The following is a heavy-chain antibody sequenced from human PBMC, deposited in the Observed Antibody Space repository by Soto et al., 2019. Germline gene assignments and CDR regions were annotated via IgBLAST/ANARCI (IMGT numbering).Heavy chain of an antibody. CDR2: INFRGTV. J-gene: IGHJ4*01. CDR1: GGSFSGYY. V-gene: IGHV4-34*01. Sequence: PSETLSLTCAVDGGSFSGYYWTWLRQPPWQGLEWIGHINFRGTVYSNPSLQSRVPISAASSKNNFYLKVSSVTAADQAVYYCARKHAGCRGVRRMRSYLDFWGQRNLVAVSS. D-gene: IGHD2-15*01. CDR3: ARKHAGCRGVRRMRSYLDF.